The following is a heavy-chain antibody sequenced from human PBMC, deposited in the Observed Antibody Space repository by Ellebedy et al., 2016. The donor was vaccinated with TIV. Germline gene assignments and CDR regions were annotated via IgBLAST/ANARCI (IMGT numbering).Heavy chain of an antibody. CDR3: ARGKFAAAGIDY. D-gene: IGHD6-13*01. J-gene: IGHJ4*02. V-gene: IGHV4-31*03. CDR2: PYYSGRT. CDR1: SGSISRGSYY. Sequence: MPSETLSLTCTVSSGSISRGSYYWNWIRQYPGKGLEWIGSPYYSGRTYYNPSLKSRVNVSVDTSKNQCSLKLSSVTAADTAVYYCARGKFAAAGIDYWGQGTLVTVSS.